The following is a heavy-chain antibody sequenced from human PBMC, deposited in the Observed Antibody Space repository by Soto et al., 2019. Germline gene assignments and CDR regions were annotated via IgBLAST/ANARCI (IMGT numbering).Heavy chain of an antibody. Sequence: QVQLQESGPGLVKPSGTLSLTCAVSGGSISSSNWWSWVRQPPGKGLEWIGDIYHSGSTHYNPSLKNRVTISVDKSKNQFSLNLNSVTAADTAVYFCARDGGTSDYTERYYYWGQGTLVTVSS. D-gene: IGHD3-3*01. CDR1: GGSISSSNW. V-gene: IGHV4-4*02. J-gene: IGHJ4*02. CDR2: IYHSGST. CDR3: ARDGGTSDYTERYYY.